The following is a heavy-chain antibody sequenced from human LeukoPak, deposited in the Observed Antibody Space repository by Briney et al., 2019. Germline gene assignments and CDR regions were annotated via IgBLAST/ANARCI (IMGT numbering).Heavy chain of an antibody. CDR3: AREGVLLRYFDCFPPRPLEAFDI. CDR1: GYTFTRYY. D-gene: IGHD3-9*01. J-gene: IGHJ3*02. Sequence: ASVKVSCKASGYTFTRYYMHWVGQAPGQGVEWRGGIKPNSGGTNYTQKFQGSVTMTRDTSISTAYTDLSRLRSDDTAVYHCAREGVLLRYFDCFPPRPLEAFDIWGQGTMVTVSS. CDR2: IKPNSGGT. V-gene: IGHV1-2*02.